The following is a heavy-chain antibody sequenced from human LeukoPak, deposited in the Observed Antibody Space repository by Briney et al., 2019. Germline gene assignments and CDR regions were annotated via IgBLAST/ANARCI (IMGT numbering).Heavy chain of an antibody. Sequence: SQTLSLTCAVSGGSISSGGYSWSWIRQPPGKGLEWIGYIYHSGSTYYNPSLKSRVTISVDTSKNQFSLKLSSVTAADTAVYYCARRCSSTSCLDYWGQGTLVTVSS. J-gene: IGHJ4*02. V-gene: IGHV4-30-2*03. CDR2: IYHSGST. D-gene: IGHD2-2*01. CDR1: GGSISSGGYS. CDR3: ARRCSSTSCLDY.